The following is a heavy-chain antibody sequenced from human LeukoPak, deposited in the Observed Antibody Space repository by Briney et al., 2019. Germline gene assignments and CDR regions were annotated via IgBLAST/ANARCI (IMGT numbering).Heavy chain of an antibody. CDR1: GFTFSSYG. CDR3: AKDPPSAGITIFGVVRVY. CDR2: IRYDGSNK. Sequence: GGSLRLSCAASGFTFSSYGMHWVRQAPGKGLEWVAFIRYDGSNKYYADSVKGRFTISRDNSKNTLYLQMNSLRAEDTAVYYCAKDPPSAGITIFGVVRVYWGQGTLVTVSS. V-gene: IGHV3-30*02. J-gene: IGHJ4*02. D-gene: IGHD3-3*01.